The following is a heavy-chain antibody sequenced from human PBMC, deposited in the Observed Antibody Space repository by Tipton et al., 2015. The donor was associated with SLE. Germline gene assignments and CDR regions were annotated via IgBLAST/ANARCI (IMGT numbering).Heavy chain of an antibody. CDR1: GGSISSGDYY. D-gene: IGHD4-17*01. CDR3: ARGEITVTVFDQ. CDR2: IYYSGSK. Sequence: TLSLTCTVSGGSISSGDYYWGWIRQPPGKGLEWIGSIYYSGSKYYNPSLKTRVTISVDTSMNQFSLKLSSVTAADTAVYYCARGEITVTVFDQWGQGTLVTVSS. V-gene: IGHV4-39*07. J-gene: IGHJ4*02.